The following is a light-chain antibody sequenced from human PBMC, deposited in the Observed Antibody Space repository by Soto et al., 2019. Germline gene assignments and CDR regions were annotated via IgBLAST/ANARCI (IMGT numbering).Light chain of an antibody. CDR2: WAS. CDR3: QQYYTTPWT. Sequence: DIVMTQSPDSLAVSLGERATINCKSSQSVLYSSNNKNYLAWYQQKPGQPPKALIYWASTRESGVPDRFSGSGSGTAFTLTISSLQADDVAVYYCQQYYTTPWTFGHGTKVDIK. CDR1: QSVLYSSNNKNY. V-gene: IGKV4-1*01. J-gene: IGKJ1*01.